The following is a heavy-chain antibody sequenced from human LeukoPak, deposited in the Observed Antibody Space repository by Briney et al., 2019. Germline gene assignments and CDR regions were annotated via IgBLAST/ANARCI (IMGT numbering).Heavy chain of an antibody. CDR3: AELGITMIGGV. CDR1: GFTFSSYW. V-gene: IGHV3-21*01. Sequence: GGSLRLSCAASGFTFSSYWMSWVRQAPGKGLEWVSSITRSGTYIFYADSVKGRFTISRDNAKNSLYLQMDSLRAEDTAVYYCAELGITMIGGVWGKGTTVTISS. J-gene: IGHJ6*04. D-gene: IGHD3-10*02. CDR2: ITRSGTYI.